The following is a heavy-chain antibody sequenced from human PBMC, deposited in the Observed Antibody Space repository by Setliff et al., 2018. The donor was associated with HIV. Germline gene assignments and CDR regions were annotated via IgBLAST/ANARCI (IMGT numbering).Heavy chain of an antibody. Sequence: SETLSLTCFVSGVSISGHFWGWIRQPPGKGLEWIGYIYTSGTTEYNPSLDSRVTISVDTSRDQFSLKLSSVTAADTAVYYCEVAGQWGQGTLVTVSS. CDR2: IYTSGTT. D-gene: IGHD6-19*01. V-gene: IGHV4-4*09. J-gene: IGHJ4*02. CDR3: EVAGQ. CDR1: GVSISGHF.